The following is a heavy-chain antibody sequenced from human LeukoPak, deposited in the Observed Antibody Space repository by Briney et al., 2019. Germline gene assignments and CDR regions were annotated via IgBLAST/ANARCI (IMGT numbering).Heavy chain of an antibody. J-gene: IGHJ6*03. V-gene: IGHV1-69*05. Sequence: SVKVSCKASGGTFSSYAISWVRQAPGQGLEWTGGIIPIFGTANYAQKFQGRVTITTDESTSTAYMELSSLRSEDTAVYYCARSVSWSGYYNYYYYMDVWGKGTTVTVSS. CDR3: ARSVSWSGYYNYYYYMDV. CDR2: IIPIFGTA. D-gene: IGHD3-3*01. CDR1: GGTFSSYA.